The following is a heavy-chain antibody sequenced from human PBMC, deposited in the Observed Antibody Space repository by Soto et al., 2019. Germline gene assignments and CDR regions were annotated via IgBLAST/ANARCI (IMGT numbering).Heavy chain of an antibody. CDR1: GFTFSTYA. CDR3: VKVRSFASRWYWDY. D-gene: IGHD6-19*01. CDR2: ISGSGGST. Sequence: GGSLRLSCAASGFTFSTYAMSWVRQAPGKGLEWVSAISGSGGSTYYADSVKGRFTISRDNSKNTLYLQMNSLRAEDTAVYYCVKVRSFASRWYWDYWGQGTLVTVSS. V-gene: IGHV3-23*01. J-gene: IGHJ4*02.